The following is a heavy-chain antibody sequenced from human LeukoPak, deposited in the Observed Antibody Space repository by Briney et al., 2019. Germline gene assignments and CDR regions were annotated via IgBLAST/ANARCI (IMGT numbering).Heavy chain of an antibody. CDR1: GGSFSGYY. CDR3: ARRLLTMVRGVRPYAYYFDY. V-gene: IGHV4-34*01. CDR2: INHSGST. J-gene: IGHJ4*02. Sequence: SETLSLTCAVYGGSFSGYYWSWIRQPPGKGLEWIGEINHSGSTNYNPSLKSRVTISVDTSKNQLSLKLSSVTAADTAVYYCARRLLTMVRGVRPYAYYFDYWGQGTLVTVSS. D-gene: IGHD3-10*01.